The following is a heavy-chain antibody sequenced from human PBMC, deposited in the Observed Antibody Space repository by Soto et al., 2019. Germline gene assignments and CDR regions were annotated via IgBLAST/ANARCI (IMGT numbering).Heavy chain of an antibody. CDR2: IYSGGST. CDR3: ERVKLGAFDI. V-gene: IGHV3-66*01. J-gene: IGHJ3*02. CDR1: GFTVSSNY. Sequence: EVQLVESGGGLVQPGGSLRLSCAASGFTVSSNYMSWVRQAPGKGLEWVSVIYSGGSTYYADSVKGRFTISSDNSKNTLYLQMNSLRAEDTAVYYCERVKLGAFDIWGQGTMVTVAS.